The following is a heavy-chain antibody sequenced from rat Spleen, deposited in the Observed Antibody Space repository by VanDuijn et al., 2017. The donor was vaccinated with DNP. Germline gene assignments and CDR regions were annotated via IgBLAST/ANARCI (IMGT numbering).Heavy chain of an antibody. CDR3: ARGSGTHYWYFDF. J-gene: IGHJ1*01. V-gene: IGHV5-25*01. D-gene: IGHD5-1*01. CDR1: GFTFSDFY. CDR2: MTRSGGST. Sequence: EVQLVESGGGLVQPGRSLKLSCAASGFTFSDFYMAWVRQAPTKGLEWVASMTRSGGSTFYPDSVKGRFTVSRDNVKNTLYLQMNSLRSEDTATYYCARGSGTHYWYFDFWGPGTMVTVSS.